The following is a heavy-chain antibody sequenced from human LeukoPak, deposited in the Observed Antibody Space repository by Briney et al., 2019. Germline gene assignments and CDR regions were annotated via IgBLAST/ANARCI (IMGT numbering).Heavy chain of an antibody. J-gene: IGHJ4*02. V-gene: IGHV3-9*01. CDR2: ISWNSGSI. CDR3: ARDDYGDYW. D-gene: IGHD4-17*01. CDR1: GFTFDDYA. Sequence: GRSLRLSCAASGFTFDDYAMHWVRQAPGKGLEWVSGISWNSGSIGYADSVKGRFTISRDNAKNSLYLQMNSLRAEDTAVYYCARDDYGDYWGGQGTLVTVSS.